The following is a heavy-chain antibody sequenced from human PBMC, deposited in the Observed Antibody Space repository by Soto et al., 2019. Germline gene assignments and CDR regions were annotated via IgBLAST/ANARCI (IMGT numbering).Heavy chain of an antibody. CDR2: INPNSGGT. D-gene: IGHD2-2*02. V-gene: IGHV1-2*02. CDR1: GYTFTGYY. CDR3: ARMDIVVVPAAILIHLEAAFDI. J-gene: IGHJ3*02. Sequence: GASVKVSCKASGYTFTGYYMHWVRQAPGQGLEWMGWINPNSGGTNYAQKFQGRVTMTRDTSISTAYMELSRLRSDGTAVYYCARMDIVVVPAAILIHLEAAFDIWGQGTMVTVSS.